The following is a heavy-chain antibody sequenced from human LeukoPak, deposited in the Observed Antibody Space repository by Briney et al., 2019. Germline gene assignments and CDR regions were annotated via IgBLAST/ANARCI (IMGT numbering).Heavy chain of an antibody. V-gene: IGHV3-66*01. CDR3: ARDMATNDAFDI. CDR2: IYSGGST. J-gene: IGHJ3*02. CDR1: GFTVSSNY. D-gene: IGHD3-10*01. Sequence: GGSLRLSCAASGFTVSSNYMSWVRQAPGKGLEWVSVIYSGGSTYYADSVKGRFTISRDNSKNTLYLQMNSLRAEDTAMYYCARDMATNDAFDIWGQGTMVTVSS.